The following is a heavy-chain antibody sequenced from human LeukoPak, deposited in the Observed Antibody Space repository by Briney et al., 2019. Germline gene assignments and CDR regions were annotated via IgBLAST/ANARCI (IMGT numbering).Heavy chain of an antibody. CDR2: IYYSGST. D-gene: IGHD3-3*01. CDR1: GFTVSSNY. Sequence: GSLRLSCAASGFTVSSNYMSWIRQPPGKGLEWIGSIYYSGSTYYNPSLKSRVTISVDTSKNQFSLKLSSVTAADTAVYYCARHEVGLRFLEWTPYYFDYWGQGTLVTVSS. J-gene: IGHJ4*02. V-gene: IGHV4-39*01. CDR3: ARHEVGLRFLEWTPYYFDY.